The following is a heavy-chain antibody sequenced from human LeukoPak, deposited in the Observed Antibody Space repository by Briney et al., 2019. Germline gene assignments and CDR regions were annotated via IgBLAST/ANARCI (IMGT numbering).Heavy chain of an antibody. CDR3: ARDRNWNDEEFFDY. CDR2: INPNSGGT. J-gene: IGHJ4*02. CDR1: GYTFTGYY. Sequence: ASVKFSCKASGYTFTGYYMHWVRQAPGQGLEWMGWINPNSGGTNYAQKFQGRVTMTRDTSISTAYMELSRLRSDDTAVYYCARDRNWNDEEFFDYWGQGTLVTVSS. D-gene: IGHD1-1*01. V-gene: IGHV1-2*02.